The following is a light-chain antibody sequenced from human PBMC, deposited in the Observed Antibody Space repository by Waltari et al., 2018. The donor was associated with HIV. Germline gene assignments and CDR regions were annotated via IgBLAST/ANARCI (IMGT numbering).Light chain of an antibody. Sequence: QSALTQPPSASGAPGQRVTISRTGTSSNIGTGPDVHWYKQLPGTAPKLLIYANTNRPSGVPDRFSGSKSGTSASLAITGLQAEDEADYYCQSYDSRLSGSVFGGGTKLTVL. CDR1: SSNIGTGPD. J-gene: IGLJ3*02. V-gene: IGLV1-40*01. CDR3: QSYDSRLSGSV. CDR2: ANT.